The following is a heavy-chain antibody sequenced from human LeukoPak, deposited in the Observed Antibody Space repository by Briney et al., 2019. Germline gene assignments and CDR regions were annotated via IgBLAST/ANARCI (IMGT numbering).Heavy chain of an antibody. J-gene: IGHJ4*02. Sequence: PGGSLRLSCAASGFTFSSYGMHWVRQAPGKGLEWVAFIRYDGSNKYYADSVKGRFTISRDNSKNTLFLQMNSLRAEDTAVYYCAKDASLVGAIYYFDYWGQGTLVTVSS. CDR3: AKDASLVGAIYYFDY. CDR2: IRYDGSNK. D-gene: IGHD1-26*01. V-gene: IGHV3-30*02. CDR1: GFTFSSYG.